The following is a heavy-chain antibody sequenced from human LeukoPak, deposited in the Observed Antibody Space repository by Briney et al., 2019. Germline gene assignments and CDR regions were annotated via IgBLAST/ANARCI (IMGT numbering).Heavy chain of an antibody. CDR3: ARRGDGGRSFDY. V-gene: IGHV3-23*05. Sequence: GSLRLSCAASGFTFSSYAMSWVRQAPGKGLEWVSLIYSSGSTYYADSVKGRFTISRDNSKNTLYLQVNSLRAEDTAVYYCARRGDGGRSFDYWGQGALVTVSS. CDR1: GFTFSSYA. CDR2: IYSSGST. D-gene: IGHD4-23*01. J-gene: IGHJ4*02.